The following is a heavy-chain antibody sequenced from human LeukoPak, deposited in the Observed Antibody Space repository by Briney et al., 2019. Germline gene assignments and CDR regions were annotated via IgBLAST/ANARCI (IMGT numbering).Heavy chain of an antibody. Sequence: PGGSLRLSCAASGFTFSSYTMSWVRQAPGKGLEWVAVMSHDGSNEEYADSVKGRFTISRDNSKKTLYLQMNSLRPDDTAMYYCARDFDIMTGYSVFDYWGQGTLVTVSS. CDR2: MSHDGSNE. CDR3: ARDFDIMTGYSVFDY. J-gene: IGHJ4*02. D-gene: IGHD3-9*01. V-gene: IGHV3-30*04. CDR1: GFTFSSYT.